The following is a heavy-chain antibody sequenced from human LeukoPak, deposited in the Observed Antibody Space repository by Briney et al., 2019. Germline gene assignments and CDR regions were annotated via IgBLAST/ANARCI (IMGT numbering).Heavy chain of an antibody. J-gene: IGHJ5*02. D-gene: IGHD2-2*01. CDR1: GGSISSYN. V-gene: IGHV4-59*01. Sequence: PSETLSLTCTVAGGSISSYNWSWVRQPPGKGLEWIGYIYYSGSTNYNPSLKSRVTISVAPSKNQFSLKLCSVTDADTAVYYCARGLQYHLPLPGWCHPWGQGPLVTVSS. CDR2: IYYSGST. CDR3: ARGLQYHLPLPGWCHP.